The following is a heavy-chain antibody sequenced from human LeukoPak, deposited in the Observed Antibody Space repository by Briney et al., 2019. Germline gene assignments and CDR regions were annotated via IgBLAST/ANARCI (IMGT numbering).Heavy chain of an antibody. D-gene: IGHD5-18*01. CDR1: GFTFRSYA. CDR2: ISSDGGGT. J-gene: IGHJ4*02. V-gene: IGHV3-64D*06. Sequence: GGSLRLSCSASGFTFRSYAMHWVRQAPGKGLQYVSAISSDGGGTYYADSVKGRFTISRDNSKNTLSLEMTSLRVEDTAVYYCVKGFTYSRDVFEYWGQGTLVTVSS. CDR3: VKGFTYSRDVFEY.